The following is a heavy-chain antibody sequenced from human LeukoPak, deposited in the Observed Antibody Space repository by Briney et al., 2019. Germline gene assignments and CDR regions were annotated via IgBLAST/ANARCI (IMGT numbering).Heavy chain of an antibody. CDR3: VSPRGFSYGYFDY. D-gene: IGHD5-18*01. CDR1: GGSISSSSAY. Sequence: SESLSLTCTVSGGSISSSSAYWGWTRQPPGKGLEWIGSIYYSKNTYYNPSLKSRVTISADTSKNQFSLTLGSVSATDTAVYYCVSPRGFSYGYFDYWGQGTLVTVSS. CDR2: IYYSKNT. V-gene: IGHV4-39*01. J-gene: IGHJ4*02.